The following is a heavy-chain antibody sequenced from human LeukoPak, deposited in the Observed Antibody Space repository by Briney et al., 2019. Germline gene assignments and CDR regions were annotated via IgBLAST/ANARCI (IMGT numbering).Heavy chain of an antibody. CDR3: ARWDDYH. CDR2: IRTGGDYI. D-gene: IGHD3-3*01. CDR1: GFFFSAYR. V-gene: IGHV3-21*01. J-gene: IGHJ5*02. Sequence: PGGSLRLSCATSGFFFSAYRMNWVRQAPGKGLEWVSSIRTGGDYIYYADSVQGRFSISRDNAKKSLYLQMNSLRVEDTAVYFCARWDDYHWGQGVLVTVSS.